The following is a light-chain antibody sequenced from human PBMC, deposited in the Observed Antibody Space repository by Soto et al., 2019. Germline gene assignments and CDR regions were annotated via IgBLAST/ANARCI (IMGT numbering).Light chain of an antibody. J-gene: IGLJ1*01. CDR1: SSDVGAYNY. CDR2: DVS. CDR3: CSYAGNPRDI. Sequence: QSALTQPRSVSGSPGQSVTISCTGTSSDVGAYNYVSWYQQHPGKAPKVIIYDVSERPSGVPDRFSGSRSGNTASLTISGLQVDDEADYDCCSYAGNPRDIIGTGTKLTVL. V-gene: IGLV2-11*01.